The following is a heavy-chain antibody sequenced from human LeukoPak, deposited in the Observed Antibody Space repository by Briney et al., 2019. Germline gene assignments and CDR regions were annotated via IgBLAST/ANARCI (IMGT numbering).Heavy chain of an antibody. CDR1: GFTFSTYA. J-gene: IGHJ5*02. Sequence: GGSLRLSCAASGFTFSTYAMSWVRQAPGKGLEWVSAICGSDGSRYYADSVKGRFTISRDNSKNTLYLQMNSLRAEDTAVYYCAKGDYGGNFRWFDPWGQGTLVTVSS. CDR3: AKGDYGGNFRWFDP. D-gene: IGHD4-23*01. CDR2: ICGSDGSR. V-gene: IGHV3-23*01.